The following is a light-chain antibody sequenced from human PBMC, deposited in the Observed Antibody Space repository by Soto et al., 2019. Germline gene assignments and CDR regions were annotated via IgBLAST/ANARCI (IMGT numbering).Light chain of an antibody. Sequence: DIQMNQSQSSLSASVGDRVTITCRASQGIRNDLGWYQQKPGKAPKRLIYAASSLQSEVTSRVSVSGSWTEFTLTISSLQPEDLETYDCLQHNSYPRTFDPGTKVDIK. CDR3: LQHNSYPRT. V-gene: IGKV1-17*01. J-gene: IGKJ1*01. CDR1: QGIRND. CDR2: AAS.